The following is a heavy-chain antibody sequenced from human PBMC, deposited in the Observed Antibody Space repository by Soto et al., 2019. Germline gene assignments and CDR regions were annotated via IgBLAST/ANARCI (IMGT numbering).Heavy chain of an antibody. CDR3: AKGGVGPGISGGWFDP. J-gene: IGHJ5*02. CDR1: GYTFTSYG. CDR2: ISPYNGNT. V-gene: IGHV1-18*01. D-gene: IGHD3-3*01. Sequence: QVQLVQSGAEVKKPGASVKVSCKASGYTFTSYGISWVRQAPGQGLEWMGWISPYNGNTNYAQKLQGRVTRTTDTPTNTAYRELRSLRSDDTAVYYCAKGGVGPGISGGWFDPWGQGTLVTVSS.